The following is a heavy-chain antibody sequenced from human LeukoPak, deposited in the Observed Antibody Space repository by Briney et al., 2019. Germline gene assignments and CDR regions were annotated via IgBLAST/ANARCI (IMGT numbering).Heavy chain of an antibody. J-gene: IGHJ4*02. V-gene: IGHV3-23*01. CDR1: GFTFSYYA. CDR3: AKVQGNWGYPYYLDY. CDR2: ISGSGGSA. Sequence: QPGGSLRLFCAASGFTFSYYAMTWARQAPGKGLEWVSAISGSGGSAYYADSVKGRFTIYSDNSKNTLYLQMNSLRAEDTAVYYCAKVQGNWGYPYYLDYWGQGTLVSVSS. D-gene: IGHD7-27*01.